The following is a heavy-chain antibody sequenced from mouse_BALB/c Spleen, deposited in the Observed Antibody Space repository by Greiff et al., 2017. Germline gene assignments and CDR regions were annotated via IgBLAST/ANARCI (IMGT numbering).Heavy chain of an antibody. V-gene: IGHV1-9*01. D-gene: IGHD2-4*01. Sequence: QVQLQQSGAELMKPGASVKISCKATGYTFSSYWIEWVKQRPGHGLEWIGEILPGSGSTNYTEKFKGKATFTADTSSNTAYMQLSSLTSEDSAVYYCARREPYDYDHAMDYWGQGTSVTVSS. J-gene: IGHJ4*01. CDR3: ARREPYDYDHAMDY. CDR1: GYTFSSYW. CDR2: ILPGSGST.